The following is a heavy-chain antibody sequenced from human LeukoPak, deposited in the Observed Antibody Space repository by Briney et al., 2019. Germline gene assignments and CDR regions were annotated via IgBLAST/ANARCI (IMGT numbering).Heavy chain of an antibody. CDR3: ARGSVGATNFGY. D-gene: IGHD1-26*01. Sequence: SETLSLTCTVSGGSISSYYWSWIRQPPGKGLEWIGYIYHSGSTYYNPSLKSRVTISVDRSKNQFSLKLCSVTAADTAVYYCARGSVGATNFGYWGQGTLVTVSS. CDR2: IYHSGST. CDR1: GGSISSYY. V-gene: IGHV4-59*12. J-gene: IGHJ4*02.